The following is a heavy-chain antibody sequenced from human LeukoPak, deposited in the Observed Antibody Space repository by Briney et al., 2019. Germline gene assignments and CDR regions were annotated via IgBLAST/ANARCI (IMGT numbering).Heavy chain of an antibody. D-gene: IGHD3-22*01. Sequence: ASVKVSCKASGYTFTSYGISWVRQAPGQGLEWMGWISAYNGNTNYAQKLQGRVTMTTDTSTSTAYMELRSLRSDDTAVYHCARAHSSGYYYAYWGQGTLVTVSS. CDR3: ARAHSSGYYYAY. V-gene: IGHV1-18*01. CDR2: ISAYNGNT. CDR1: GYTFTSYG. J-gene: IGHJ4*02.